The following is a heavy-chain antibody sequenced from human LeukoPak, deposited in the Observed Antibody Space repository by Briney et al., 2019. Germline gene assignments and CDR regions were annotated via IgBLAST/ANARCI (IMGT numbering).Heavy chain of an antibody. J-gene: IGHJ4*02. D-gene: IGHD3-9*01. CDR1: GGSFSGYY. V-gene: IGHV4-34*01. Sequence: SETLSLTCAVYGGSFSGYYWSWIRQPPGKGLEWIGEINHSGSTNYNPSLKSRVTISVDTSKNQFSLKLSSVTAADTAVYYCARGPFLRYSDWLPRFDYWGQGTLVTVSS. CDR3: ARGPFLRYSDWLPRFDY. CDR2: INHSGST.